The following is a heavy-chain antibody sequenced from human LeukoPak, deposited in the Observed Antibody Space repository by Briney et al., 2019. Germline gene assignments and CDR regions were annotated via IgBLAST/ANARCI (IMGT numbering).Heavy chain of an antibody. CDR1: GFTFSSYG. D-gene: IGHD3-22*01. CDR2: ISYDGSNK. J-gene: IGHJ4*02. V-gene: IGHV3-30*19. Sequence: PGGSLRLSCAASGFTFSSYGMHWVRQAPGKGLEWVAVISYDGSNKYYADSVKGRFTISRDNSKNTLYLQMNSLRAEDTAVYYCARGGYYYDSSGYWDYFDYWGQGTLVTVSS. CDR3: ARGGYYYDSSGYWDYFDY.